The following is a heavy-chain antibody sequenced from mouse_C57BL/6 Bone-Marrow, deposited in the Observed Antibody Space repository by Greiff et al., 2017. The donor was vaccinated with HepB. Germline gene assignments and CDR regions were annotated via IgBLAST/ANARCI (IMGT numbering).Heavy chain of an antibody. V-gene: IGHV1-55*01. CDR1: GYTFTSYW. CDR3: ARYCGSSYGFAY. D-gene: IGHD1-1*01. CDR2: IYPGSGST. J-gene: IGHJ3*01. Sequence: QVQLQQPGAELVKPGASVKMSCKASGYTFTSYWITWVKQRPGQGLEWIGDIYPGSGSTNYNEKFKSKATLTVDTSSSTAYMQLSSLTSEDSAVYYCARYCGSSYGFAYWGQGTLVTVSA.